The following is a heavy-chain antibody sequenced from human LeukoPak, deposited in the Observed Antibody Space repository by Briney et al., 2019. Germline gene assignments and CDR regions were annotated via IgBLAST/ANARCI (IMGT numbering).Heavy chain of an antibody. CDR2: ISSSSSYI. D-gene: IGHD2-21*02. Sequence: GGSLRLSCAVSGFTFSSYSMNWVRQAPGKGLEWVSSISSSSSYIYYADSVKGRFTISRDNAKNSLYLQMNSLIAEDTAVYYCARDLEAYCGGDCPIDYWGQGTLVTVSS. CDR3: ARDLEAYCGGDCPIDY. CDR1: GFTFSSYS. V-gene: IGHV3-21*01. J-gene: IGHJ4*02.